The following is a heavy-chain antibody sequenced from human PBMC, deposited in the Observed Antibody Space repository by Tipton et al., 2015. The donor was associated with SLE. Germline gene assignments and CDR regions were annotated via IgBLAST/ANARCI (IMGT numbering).Heavy chain of an antibody. CDR2: IYYSGST. D-gene: IGHD3-9*01. CDR3: ARGYRYFDWLSSYYCDY. V-gene: IGHV4-59*01. Sequence: TLSLTCTVSGGSISNYYWSWIRQPPGKGLEWIGYIYYSGSTNYNPSLKSRVTISVDTSKNQFSLKLSSVTAADTAVYYCARGYRYFDWLSSYYCDYWGQGTLVTVSS. J-gene: IGHJ4*02. CDR1: GGSISNYY.